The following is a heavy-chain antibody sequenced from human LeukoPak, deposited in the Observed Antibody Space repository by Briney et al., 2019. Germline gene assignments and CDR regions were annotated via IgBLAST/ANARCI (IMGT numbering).Heavy chain of an antibody. D-gene: IGHD3-3*01. CDR1: GFTFSNYA. V-gene: IGHV3-23*01. J-gene: IGHJ4*02. CDR2: NTSSGGTT. Sequence: GGSLRLSCAASGFTFSNYAMSWVRQAPGKGLEWVSSNTSSGGTTYYADSVKGRFTISRDNSKNTLYLQMNSVRAEDTAVYYCAKDLEWLSYYFDYWGQGTLVTVSS. CDR3: AKDLEWLSYYFDY.